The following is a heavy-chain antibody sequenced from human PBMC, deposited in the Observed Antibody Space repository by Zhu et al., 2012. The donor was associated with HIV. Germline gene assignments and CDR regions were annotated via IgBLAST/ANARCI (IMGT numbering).Heavy chain of an antibody. CDR1: GGSFRGYY. CDR2: IEHGGST. CDR3: ARHSRYDTVTGWGHFDF. D-gene: IGHD3-9*01. Sequence: QVQLQQWGAGLLKPSETLSLTCAVYGGSFRGYYWSWIRQSPEKGLEWIGEIEHGGSTDYTPSLKSRVTISVDRSKNQFSLKVTSVSAADTAVYYCARHSRYDTVTGWGHFDFWGQGTPGSPSPQ. J-gene: IGHJ4*02. V-gene: IGHV4-34*01.